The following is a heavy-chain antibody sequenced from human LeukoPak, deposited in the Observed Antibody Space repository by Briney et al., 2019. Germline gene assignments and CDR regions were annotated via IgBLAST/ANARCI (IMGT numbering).Heavy chain of an antibody. CDR1: GGSTSSYY. CDR3: ARHARGYIPGPEYYFDY. V-gene: IGHV4-59*08. J-gene: IGHJ4*02. CDR2: IYYSGST. D-gene: IGHD5-18*01. Sequence: SETLSLTCTVSGGSTSSYYWNWIRQPPGKGLEWIGYIYYSGSTKYNPSLKSRVTISVDTSKNQFSLKLSSVTAADTAVYYCARHARGYIPGPEYYFDYWGQGTLVTVSS.